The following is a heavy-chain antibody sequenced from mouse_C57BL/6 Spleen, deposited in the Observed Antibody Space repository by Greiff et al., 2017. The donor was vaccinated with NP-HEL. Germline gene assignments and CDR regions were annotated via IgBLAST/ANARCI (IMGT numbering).Heavy chain of an antibody. CDR1: GYTFTSYT. J-gene: IGHJ3*01. CDR3: ARSDDYDVWFAY. CDR2: INPSSGYT. V-gene: IGHV1-4*01. Sequence: VQLQQSGAELARPGASVKMSCKASGYTFTSYTMHWVKQRPGQGLEWIGYINPSSGYTKYNQKFKDKATLTADKSSSTAYMQLSSLTSEDSAVYYCARSDDYDVWFAYWGQGTLVTVSA. D-gene: IGHD2-4*01.